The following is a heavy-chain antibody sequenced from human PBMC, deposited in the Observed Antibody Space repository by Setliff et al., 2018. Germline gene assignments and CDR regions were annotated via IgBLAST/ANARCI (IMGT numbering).Heavy chain of an antibody. CDR2: IYSGGSST. Sequence: PGGSLRLSCAASGFTFSSYAMSWVRQAPGKGLEWVSVIYSGGSSTYYADSVKGRFTISRDNSKNTLYLQMNSLRAEDTAVYYCAKAGLSSGWYGNDYWGQGTLVTVSS. J-gene: IGHJ4*02. CDR3: AKAGLSSGWYGNDY. V-gene: IGHV3-23*03. CDR1: GFTFSSYA. D-gene: IGHD6-19*01.